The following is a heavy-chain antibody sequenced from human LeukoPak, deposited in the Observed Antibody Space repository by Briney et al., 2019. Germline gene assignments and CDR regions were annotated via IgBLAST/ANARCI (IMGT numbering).Heavy chain of an antibody. V-gene: IGHV4-59*01. J-gene: IGHJ4*02. CDR1: GGSISSYY. CDR2: IYYSGST. CDR3: ARGSPHSGSYRPLPFDY. D-gene: IGHD1-26*01. Sequence: SETLSLTCTVSGGSISSYYWSWIRQPPGKGLEWIGYIYYSGSTNYNPSLKSRVTISVDTSKNQFSLKLSSVTAADTAVYYCARGSPHSGSYRPLPFDYWGQGTLVTVSS.